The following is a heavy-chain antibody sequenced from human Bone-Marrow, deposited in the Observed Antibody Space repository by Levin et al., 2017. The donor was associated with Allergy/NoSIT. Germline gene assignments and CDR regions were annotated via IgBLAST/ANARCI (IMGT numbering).Heavy chain of an antibody. CDR1: GYRFSNYW. D-gene: IGHD3-10*01. J-gene: IGHJ3*02. V-gene: IGHV5-51*01. CDR3: ARPTKFGESRDAFNI. CDR2: IYLGDSDA. Sequence: KIGESLKISCKLSGYRFSNYWIAWVRQMPGKGLEWMGMIYLGDSDARYSPSFQGQVTISADKSISTAYLQWTSLKASDTAMYYCARPTKFGESRDAFNIWGQGTMVTVSS.